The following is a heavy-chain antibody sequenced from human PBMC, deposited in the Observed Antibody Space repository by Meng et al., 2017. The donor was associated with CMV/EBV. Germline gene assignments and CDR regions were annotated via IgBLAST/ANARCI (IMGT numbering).Heavy chain of an antibody. V-gene: IGHV1-69*12. Sequence: QVKLVQSGAEWKKPGPSVKVSCKASGGTFSSYAISWVRQAPGQGLEWMGGIIPIFGTANYAQKFQGRVTITADESTSTAYMELSSLRSEDTAVYYCARDYSGIAARPGFDPWGQGTLVTASS. CDR3: ARDYSGIAARPGFDP. CDR2: IIPIFGTA. D-gene: IGHD6-6*01. J-gene: IGHJ5*02. CDR1: GGTFSSYA.